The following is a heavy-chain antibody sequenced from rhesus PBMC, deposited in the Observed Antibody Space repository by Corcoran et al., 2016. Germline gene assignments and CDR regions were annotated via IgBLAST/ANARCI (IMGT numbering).Heavy chain of an antibody. J-gene: IGHJ4*01. CDR2: IRSKAYGGTA. CDR3: ARGRIAAALFDY. Sequence: EVQLVESGGGLVQPGGSLRLSCAASGFTFSDYYMYWVRQAPGKGLEWVGFIRSKAYGGTADYAASMKGRFTISRDDSKSIASLQMNSLNTEDTAVYYCARGRIAAALFDYWGQGVLVTVSS. CDR1: GFTFSDYY. D-gene: IGHD6-31*01. V-gene: IGHV3-184*01.